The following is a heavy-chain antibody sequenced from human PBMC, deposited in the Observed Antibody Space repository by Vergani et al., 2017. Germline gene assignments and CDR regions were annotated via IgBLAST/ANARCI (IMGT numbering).Heavy chain of an antibody. CDR2: INHSGST. Sequence: QVQLQQWGAGLLKPSETLSLTCAVYGGSFSGYYWSWIRQPPGKGLEWIGEINHSGSTNYNPSLKSRVTISVDTSKNQFSLKLSSVTAADTAVYYCARQGGFSSSWYINTFYYYYGMDVWGQGTTVTVSS. D-gene: IGHD6-13*01. CDR1: GGSFSGYY. J-gene: IGHJ6*02. CDR3: ARQGGFSSSWYINTFYYYYGMDV. V-gene: IGHV4-34*01.